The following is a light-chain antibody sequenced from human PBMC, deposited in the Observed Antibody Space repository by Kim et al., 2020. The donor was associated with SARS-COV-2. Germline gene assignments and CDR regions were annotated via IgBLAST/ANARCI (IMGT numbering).Light chain of an antibody. CDR3: QQYGSSPRT. CDR2: GAS. CDR1: QRGGSNY. J-gene: IGKJ1*01. Sequence: PGERATLSCRGSQRGGSNYLAWHQQKPGQAPRLLIYGASSRATGIPDRFSGSGSGTDFTLTISRLEPEDFAVYYCQQYGSSPRTFGQGTKVDIK. V-gene: IGKV3-20*01.